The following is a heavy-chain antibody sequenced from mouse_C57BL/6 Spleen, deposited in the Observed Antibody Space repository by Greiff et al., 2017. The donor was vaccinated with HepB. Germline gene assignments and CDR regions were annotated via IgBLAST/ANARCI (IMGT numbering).Heavy chain of an antibody. CDR1: GYTFTDYY. V-gene: IGHV1-26*01. J-gene: IGHJ3*01. CDR3: AREGDSSGYEGFAY. Sequence: VQLQQSGPELVKPGASVKISCKASGYTFTDYYMNWVKQSHGKSLEWIGDINPNNGGTSYNQKFKGKATLTVDKSSSTAYMELRSLTSEDSAVYYCAREGDSSGYEGFAYWGQGTLVTVSA. D-gene: IGHD3-2*02. CDR2: INPNNGGT.